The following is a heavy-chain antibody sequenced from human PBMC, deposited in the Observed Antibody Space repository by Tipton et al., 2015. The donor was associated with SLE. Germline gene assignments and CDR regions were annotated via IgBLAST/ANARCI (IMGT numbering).Heavy chain of an antibody. Sequence: TLSLTCTVSGGSISSGDYYWSWIRQPPGKGLEWIGEINHSGSTNYNPSLKSRVTISVDTSKNQFSLKLSSVTAADTAVYYCARGGGTYWGQGTLVTVSS. V-gene: IGHV4-30-4*08. CDR1: GGSISSGDYY. CDR2: INHSGST. J-gene: IGHJ4*02. CDR3: ARGGGTY. D-gene: IGHD3-16*01.